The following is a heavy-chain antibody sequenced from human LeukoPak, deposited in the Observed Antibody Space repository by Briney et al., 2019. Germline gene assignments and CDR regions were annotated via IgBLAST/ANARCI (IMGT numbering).Heavy chain of an antibody. CDR1: GFTFSDYY. CDR2: ISSSGSTI. CDR3: ARDPTPMNDWFDP. D-gene: IGHD1-1*01. J-gene: IGHJ5*02. Sequence: GGSLRLSCAASGFTFSDYYMSWIGQAPGKGLEWVSYISSSGSTIYYADSVKGRFTISRDNAKNSLYLQMNSLRAEDTAVYYCARDPTPMNDWFDPWGQGTLVTVSS. V-gene: IGHV3-11*01.